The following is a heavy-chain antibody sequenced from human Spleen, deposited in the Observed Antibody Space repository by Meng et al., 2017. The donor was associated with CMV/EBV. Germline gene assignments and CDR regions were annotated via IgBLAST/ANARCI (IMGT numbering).Heavy chain of an antibody. V-gene: IGHV4-34*01. CDR2: INHSGST. D-gene: IGHD1-26*01. Sequence: QVQLQQWGAGLLKPSETLSLTCAVYGGSFSGYYRSWIRQPPGKGLEWIGEINHSGSTNYNPSLKSRVTISVDTSKNQFPLKLSSVTAADTAVYYCAREPWFDPWGQGTLVTVSS. J-gene: IGHJ5*02. CDR1: GGSFSGYY. CDR3: AREPWFDP.